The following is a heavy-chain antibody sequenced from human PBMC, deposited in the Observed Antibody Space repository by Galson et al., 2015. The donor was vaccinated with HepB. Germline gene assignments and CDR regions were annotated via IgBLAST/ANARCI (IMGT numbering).Heavy chain of an antibody. CDR2: INHSGST. Sequence: SETLSLTCAVYGRSFSGYYWSWIRQPPGKGLEWIGEINHSGSTNYNPSLKSRVTISVDTSKNQFSLKLSSVTAADTAVYYCAEGLILDYWGQGTLVTVSS. D-gene: IGHD3-22*01. CDR3: AEGLILDY. V-gene: IGHV4-34*01. J-gene: IGHJ4*02. CDR1: GRSFSGYY.